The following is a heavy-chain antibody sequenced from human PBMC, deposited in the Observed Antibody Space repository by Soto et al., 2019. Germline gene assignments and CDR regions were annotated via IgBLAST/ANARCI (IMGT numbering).Heavy chain of an antibody. Sequence: SETLSLTCTVSGGSVSSGSYYWTWIRQSPGKGLEWIGCLYNSGNTNYNPALRSRVTISVDTSKNQFSLRLSSVTAADTAVYYCARHNGYGYGYFDYWGQGTLVTV. V-gene: IGHV4-61*01. J-gene: IGHJ4*02. CDR3: ARHNGYGYGYFDY. CDR1: GGSVSSGSYY. CDR2: LYNSGNT. D-gene: IGHD5-18*01.